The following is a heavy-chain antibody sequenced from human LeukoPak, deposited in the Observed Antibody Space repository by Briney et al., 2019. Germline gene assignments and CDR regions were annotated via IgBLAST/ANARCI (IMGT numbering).Heavy chain of an antibody. Sequence: SETLSLTCTVYGSISSYYWSWIRQAPGKGLEWIGHSYFTGSPNYNPSLKSRVTISVDTPKNHFSLKLSPVTAADTAVYYCAGLRSTVGWRSLDYWGQGILVTVSS. CDR3: AGLRSTVGWRSLDY. CDR1: GSISSYY. J-gene: IGHJ4*02. D-gene: IGHD4-23*01. CDR2: SYFTGSP. V-gene: IGHV4-59*08.